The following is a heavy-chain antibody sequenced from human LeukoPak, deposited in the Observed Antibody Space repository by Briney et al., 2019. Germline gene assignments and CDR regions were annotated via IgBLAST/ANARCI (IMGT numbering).Heavy chain of an antibody. CDR2: IYYSGST. J-gene: IGHJ5*02. V-gene: IGHV4-59*01. D-gene: IGHD5-18*01. Sequence: SETLSLTCTVSGGSISSYYWSWLRQPPGKGLEWIGYIYYSGSTNYNPSLKSRVTMSVDTSKNQFSLKLSSVTAADTAVYYCAGSGIQLWDNWFDPWGQGTLVTVSS. CDR1: GGSISSYY. CDR3: AGSGIQLWDNWFDP.